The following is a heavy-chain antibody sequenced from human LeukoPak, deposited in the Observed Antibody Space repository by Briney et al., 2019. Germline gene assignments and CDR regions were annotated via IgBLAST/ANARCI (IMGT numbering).Heavy chain of an antibody. CDR2: ISYDGSNK. J-gene: IGHJ4*02. D-gene: IGHD3-22*01. CDR3: AKPKGNYYDSSGYYGPFDY. CDR1: GFTFSSYG. V-gene: IGHV3-30*18. Sequence: RRSLRLSCAASGFTFSSYGMHWVRQAPGKGLEWVAVISYDGSNKYYADSVKGRFTISRDNSKNTLYLQMNSLRAEDTAVYYCAKPKGNYYDSSGYYGPFDYWGQGTLVTVSS.